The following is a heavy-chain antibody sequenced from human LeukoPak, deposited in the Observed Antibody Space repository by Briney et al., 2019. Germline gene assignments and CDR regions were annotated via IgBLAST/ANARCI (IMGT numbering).Heavy chain of an antibody. D-gene: IGHD3-9*01. V-gene: IGHV4-34*01. CDR3: ARGNYDILTGYYKGVVYFDY. CDR2: INHSGST. CDR1: GGSFSGYY. J-gene: IGHJ4*02. Sequence: PSETLSLTCAVYGGSFSGYYWSWIRQPPGKGLEWIGEINHSGSTNYNPSLKSRVTISVDTSKNQFSLKLSSVTAADTAVYYCARGNYDILTGYYKGVVYFDYWGQGTLVTVSS.